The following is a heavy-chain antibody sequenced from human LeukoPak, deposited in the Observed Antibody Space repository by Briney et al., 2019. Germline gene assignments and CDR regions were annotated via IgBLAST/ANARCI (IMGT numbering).Heavy chain of an antibody. CDR1: GFTFSSYS. V-gene: IGHV3-23*01. D-gene: IGHD2-15*01. Sequence: GGSLRLSCAASGFTFSSYSMNWVRQAPGKGLEWVSAISGSGGNTYYADSVKGRFTISRDNSKNTLYLQMNSLRAEDTAVYYCAKAVNGVVARDWFDPWGQGTLVTVSS. CDR2: ISGSGGNT. CDR3: AKAVNGVVARDWFDP. J-gene: IGHJ5*02.